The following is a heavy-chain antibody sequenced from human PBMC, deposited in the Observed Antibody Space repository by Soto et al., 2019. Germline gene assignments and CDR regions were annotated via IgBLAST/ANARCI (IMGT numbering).Heavy chain of an antibody. CDR2: IYYSGST. CDR3: AREGYCSGGSCVPFDY. Sequence: PSETLSLTCTVSGGSISSYYWSWIRQPPGKGLEWIGYIYYSGSTNYNPSLKSRVTISVDTSKNQFSLKLSSVTAADTAVYYCAREGYCSGGSCVPFDYWGQGTLVTV. J-gene: IGHJ4*02. CDR1: GGSISSYY. V-gene: IGHV4-59*01. D-gene: IGHD2-15*01.